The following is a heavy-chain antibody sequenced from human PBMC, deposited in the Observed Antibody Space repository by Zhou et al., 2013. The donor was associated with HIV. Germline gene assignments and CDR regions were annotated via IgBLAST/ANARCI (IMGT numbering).Heavy chain of an antibody. CDR1: GGSINSYY. V-gene: IGHV4-4*07. Sequence: QVQLQQSGPGLVKPSETLSLTCTVSGGSINSYYWSWIRQPAGKGLEWVGRIYGGTTSYNPSLKSRVTMSVDTSKNRFSLKLSSVTAADTAVYYCARRSVVAALDYWGQGTLVTVSS. D-gene: IGHD2-15*01. J-gene: IGHJ4*02. CDR2: IYGGTT. CDR3: ARRSVVAALDY.